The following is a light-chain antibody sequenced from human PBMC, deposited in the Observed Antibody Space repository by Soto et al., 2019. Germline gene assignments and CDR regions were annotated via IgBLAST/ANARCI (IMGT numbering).Light chain of an antibody. CDR2: GAS. CDR1: QSVNSNY. J-gene: IGKJ3*01. CDR3: QQYSSSPPEFT. V-gene: IGKV3-20*01. Sequence: EIVLTQTPGTQSVSPGERVTLSCRASQSVNSNYLAWYQQRPGQAPRLLIFGASYRATGIPDRFSGSGSGTDFTLTISRLEPEDFAVYYCQQYSSSPPEFTFGPGTKVDSK.